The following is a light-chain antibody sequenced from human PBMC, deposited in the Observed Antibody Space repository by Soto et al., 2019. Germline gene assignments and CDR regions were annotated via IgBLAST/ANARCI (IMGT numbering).Light chain of an antibody. CDR1: QSLIHSDGNTY. CDR3: RQGTHWPWT. J-gene: IGKJ1*01. V-gene: IGKV2-30*02. Sequence: DVVMTQSPLSLPVTLGQPASISCRSSQSLIHSDGNTYLNWFQQRPGQSPRRLIYKVSDRDSGVPDRLHGSGASTDFTLNISRVESHDVRVYYCRQGTHWPWTFGQGTEVEIK. CDR2: KVS.